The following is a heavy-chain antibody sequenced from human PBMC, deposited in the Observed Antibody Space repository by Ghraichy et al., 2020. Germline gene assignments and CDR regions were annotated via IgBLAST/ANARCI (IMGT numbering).Heavy chain of an antibody. CDR2: INSDGSSS. J-gene: IGHJ4*02. V-gene: IGHV3-74*01. CDR1: GFTFSSYW. CDR3: ARDYYSSGWDQDFDY. Sequence: GESLNISCVASGFTFSSYWMHWVRQTPGKGLVWVSRINSDGSSSTYADSVKGRFTISRDNAKNTLYLQMNSLRAEDTAVYYCARDYYSSGWDQDFDYWGQGTLVTVSS. D-gene: IGHD6-19*01.